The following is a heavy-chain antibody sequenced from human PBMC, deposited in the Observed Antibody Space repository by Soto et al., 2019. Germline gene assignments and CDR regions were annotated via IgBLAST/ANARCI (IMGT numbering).Heavy chain of an antibody. J-gene: IGHJ3*02. CDR3: ARDGGYGSGSPDAFDI. D-gene: IGHD3-10*01. CDR1: GDSASSNSAA. V-gene: IGHV6-1*01. Sequence: SQTLSLTCAISGDSASSNSAAWNWIRQSPSRGLEWLGRTYYRSKWYNDYAVSAKSRITINPDTSKNQFSLQLNSVTPEDTAVYYCARDGGYGSGSPDAFDIWGQGTMVTVSS. CDR2: TYYRSKWYN.